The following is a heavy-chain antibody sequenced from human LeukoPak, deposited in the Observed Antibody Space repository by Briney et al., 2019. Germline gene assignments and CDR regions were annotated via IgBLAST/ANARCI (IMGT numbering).Heavy chain of an antibody. J-gene: IGHJ4*02. CDR1: GDSVSSTA. CDR2: TYYRSKWYT. Sequence: SQTLSLTSAISGDSVSSTAWNWIRQSPSRGLQWLGRTYYRSKWYTDYAVSVKSRITINPDTSKNQFSLQLNSVTPEDTAVYYCARGGRGYCTSSSCYFDYWGQGTLVTVSS. D-gene: IGHD2-2*01. V-gene: IGHV6-1*01. CDR3: ARGGRGYCTSSSCYFDY.